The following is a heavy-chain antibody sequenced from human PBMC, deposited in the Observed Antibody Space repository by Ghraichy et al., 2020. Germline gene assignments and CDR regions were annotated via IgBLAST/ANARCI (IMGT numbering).Heavy chain of an antibody. J-gene: IGHJ6*01. Sequence: SVKVSCKASGGTFSSYAISWVRQAPGQGLEWMGGIIPIFGTANYAQKFQGRVTITADESTSTAYMELSSLRSEDTAVYYCARDWGDCSSTSCYSYYYYGMDVWGQGTTVTVSS. CDR3: ARDWGDCSSTSCYSYYYYGMDV. CDR1: GGTFSSYA. CDR2: IIPIFGTA. V-gene: IGHV1-69*13. D-gene: IGHD2-2*01.